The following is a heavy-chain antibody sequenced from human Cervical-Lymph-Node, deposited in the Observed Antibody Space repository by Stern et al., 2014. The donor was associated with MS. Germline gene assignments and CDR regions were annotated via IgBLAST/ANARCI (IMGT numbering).Heavy chain of an antibody. CDR3: AKGGIRTNDPVDY. CDR1: GFTFDDYA. Sequence: ELQLVESGGGLVQPGRSLRLSCAASGFTFDDYAMHWVRQAPGKALEWVSGIRWNSGSIGYADSVKGRFTISRDNAKNSLYLQMNSLRTEDTALYYCAKGGIRTNDPVDYWGQGTLVTVSS. CDR2: IRWNSGSI. V-gene: IGHV3-9*01. D-gene: IGHD1-1*01. J-gene: IGHJ4*02.